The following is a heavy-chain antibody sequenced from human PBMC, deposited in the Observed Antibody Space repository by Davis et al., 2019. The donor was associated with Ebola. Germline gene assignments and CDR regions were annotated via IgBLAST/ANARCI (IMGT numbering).Heavy chain of an antibody. CDR3: ARCITIFGVVIRGYFDY. Sequence: GGSLRLSCAASGFTFSSYAMHWVRQAPGKGLEWVAVISYDGSNKYYADSVKGRFTISRDNAKNSLYLQMNSLRAEDTAVYYCARCITIFGVVIRGYFDYWGQGTLVTVSS. J-gene: IGHJ4*02. D-gene: IGHD3-3*01. CDR1: GFTFSSYA. CDR2: ISYDGSNK. V-gene: IGHV3-30*04.